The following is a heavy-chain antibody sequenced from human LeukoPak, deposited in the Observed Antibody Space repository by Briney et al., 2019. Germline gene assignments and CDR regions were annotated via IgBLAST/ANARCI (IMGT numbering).Heavy chain of an antibody. Sequence: PGGSLRHSCAASGFSFSSYWMTWVRQAPGKGLEWVANIKQDESEKNYVDSVKGRFTISRDNAKNSLYLQMNSLRAEDTAVYYCVMGFRTADWGQGTLVTVSS. D-gene: IGHD1-1*01. V-gene: IGHV3-7*04. CDR3: VMGFRTAD. CDR1: GFSFSSYW. J-gene: IGHJ4*02. CDR2: IKQDESEK.